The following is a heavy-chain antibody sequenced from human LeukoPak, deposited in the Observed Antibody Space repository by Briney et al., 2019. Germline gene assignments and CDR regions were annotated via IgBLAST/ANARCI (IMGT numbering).Heavy chain of an antibody. D-gene: IGHD5-18*01. CDR3: AKGGCGYSYGCYYFDY. V-gene: IGHV3-30*02. CDR1: GFTFSSYG. CDR2: IRYDGSNK. J-gene: IGHJ4*02. Sequence: PGGSLRLSCAASGFTFSSYGMHWVRQAPGKGLEWVAFIRYDGSNKYYADSVKGRFTISRDNSKNTLYLQMNSLRAEDTAVYYCAKGGCGYSYGCYYFDYWGQGTLVTVSS.